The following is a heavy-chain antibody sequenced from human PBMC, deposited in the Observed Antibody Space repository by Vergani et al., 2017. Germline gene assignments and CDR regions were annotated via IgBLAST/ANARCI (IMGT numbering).Heavy chain of an antibody. D-gene: IGHD5-12*01. CDR3: AKANPRNSGYDYLYYYHAMDV. J-gene: IGHJ6*02. CDR1: GFTFDDYA. V-gene: IGHV3-23*04. Sequence: VQLVESAGGVVQPGGSLRLSCAASGFTFDDYAMNWVRQAPGKGLEWVSGISGSGGSTYYAGSVKGRFTISRDSSKNTLYLQMNSLSAGDTAVYYCAKANPRNSGYDYLYYYHAMDVWGQGTTVTVSS. CDR2: ISGSGGST.